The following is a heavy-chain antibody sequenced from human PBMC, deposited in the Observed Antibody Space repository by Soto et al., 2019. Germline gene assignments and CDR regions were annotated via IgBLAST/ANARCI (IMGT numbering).Heavy chain of an antibody. D-gene: IGHD2-21*02. V-gene: IGHV2-5*02. J-gene: IGHJ4*02. CDR1: GFSLTTSGQA. Sequence: QITLRESGPSLVKPTQTLTLTCTVSGFSLTTSGQAVAWIRQPPGKAMEWLGIIYWDHDKRYSPSLRNRITFTKDTSKNQVFLSMADVDPSDTATYYCAHTVAGTSGRDLDYWGQGTRVTVSA. CDR2: IYWDHDK. CDR3: AHTVAGTSGRDLDY.